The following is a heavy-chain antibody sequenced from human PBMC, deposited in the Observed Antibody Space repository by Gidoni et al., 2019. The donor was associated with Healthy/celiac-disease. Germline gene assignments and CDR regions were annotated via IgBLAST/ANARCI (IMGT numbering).Heavy chain of an antibody. V-gene: IGHV3-73*02. CDR2: IRSKANSYAT. CDR3: TRHGDYGNY. Sequence: EVQLVESGGGLVQPGGSLKLSCAASGFTFSGSAMHWVRQASGKGLEWVGRIRSKANSYATAYAASVKGRFTISRDDSKNTAYLQMNSLKTEDTAVYYCTRHGDYGNYWGQGTLVTVSS. D-gene: IGHD4-17*01. CDR1: GFTFSGSA. J-gene: IGHJ4*02.